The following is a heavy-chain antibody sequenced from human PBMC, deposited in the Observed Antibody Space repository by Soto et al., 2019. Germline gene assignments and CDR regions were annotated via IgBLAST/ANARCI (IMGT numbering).Heavy chain of an antibody. V-gene: IGHV4-39*01. D-gene: IGHD3-10*01. CDR2: IYYSGST. J-gene: IGHJ6*03. Sequence: SETLSLTCTVSGGSISSSSYYWGWIRQPPGKGLEWIGSIYYSGSTYYNPSLKSRVTLSVDTSKNQFSLKLSSVTAADTAVYYCARHRRDPYYGSGSYYNVQFYYYYYMDVWGKGTTVTVSS. CDR1: GGSISSSSYY. CDR3: ARHRRDPYYGSGSYYNVQFYYYYYMDV.